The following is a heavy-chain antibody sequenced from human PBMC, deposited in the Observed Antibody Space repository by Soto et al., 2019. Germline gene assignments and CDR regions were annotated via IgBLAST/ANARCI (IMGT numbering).Heavy chain of an antibody. D-gene: IGHD6-19*01. J-gene: IGHJ4*02. CDR1: GFSFVDYA. CDR3: AKATTNGGWFNPFDS. V-gene: IGHV3-23*01. CDR2: LSGSGTST. Sequence: GGSLRLSWAASGFSFVDYAMNWVRQAPGKGLEWVSGLSGSGTSTYYADSVKGRFTISRDNSRDTLFLQMNSLTADDTAVYYCAKATTNGGWFNPFDSWGQGALVTVSS.